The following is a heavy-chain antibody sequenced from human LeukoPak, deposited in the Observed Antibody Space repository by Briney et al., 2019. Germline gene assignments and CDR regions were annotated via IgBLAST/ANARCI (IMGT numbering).Heavy chain of an antibody. CDR1: GGTFSSYA. J-gene: IGHJ5*02. V-gene: IGHV1-69*05. D-gene: IGHD6-13*01. CDR2: IIPIFGTA. CDR3: ARSPRYSSCWGLANWFDP. Sequence: ASVKVSCKASGGTFSSYAFSWVRQAPGQGLEWMGGIIPIFGTANYAQKFQGRVSITTDESTSTAYMELSSLRSEDTAVYYCARSPRYSSCWGLANWFDPWGQGTLVTVSS.